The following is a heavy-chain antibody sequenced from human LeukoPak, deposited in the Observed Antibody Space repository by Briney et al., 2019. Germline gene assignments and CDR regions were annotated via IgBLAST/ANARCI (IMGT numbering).Heavy chain of an antibody. CDR3: ASPYYYDGSSYYHFFDH. D-gene: IGHD3-22*01. J-gene: IGHJ4*02. V-gene: IGHV3-30*03. CDR2: ISYDGTTK. Sequence: GGTLRLSCAASGITFSSYGMSWVRQAPGKGLEWVTVISYDGTTKYYADSVKGRFTISRDNSRNTLYLQMNNLRTEDTAVYYCASPYYYDGSSYYHFFDHWGQGTLVTVSS. CDR1: GITFSSYG.